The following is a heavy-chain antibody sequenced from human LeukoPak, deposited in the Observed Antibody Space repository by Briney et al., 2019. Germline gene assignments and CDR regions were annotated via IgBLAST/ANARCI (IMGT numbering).Heavy chain of an antibody. CDR2: INAGNGNT. CDR1: GYTFTSYT. CDR3: ARDMVRTLTRMAGMDV. Sequence: ASVKVSCKASGYTFTSYTMHWVRQAPGQRLEWMGWINAGNGNTKYSQKFQDRVTITRDTSASTAYLELSSLRSEDTAVYYCARDMVRTLTRMAGMDVWGQGTTVNVSS. V-gene: IGHV1-3*01. D-gene: IGHD4-17*01. J-gene: IGHJ6*02.